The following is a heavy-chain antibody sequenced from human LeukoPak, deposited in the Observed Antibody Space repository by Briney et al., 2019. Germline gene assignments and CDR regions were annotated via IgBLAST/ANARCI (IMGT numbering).Heavy chain of an antibody. CDR2: ISSSGRTV. CDR3: ARGHWYPDL. Sequence: GGSLRLSCAASGFPFSDNYMTWIRQAPGKGLEWVSYISSSGRTVYYADSVKGRFAISRDNAENSLYLQMNSLRVEDTAVYYCARGHWYPDLWGRGTLVTVSS. J-gene: IGHJ2*01. V-gene: IGHV3-11*01. CDR1: GFPFSDNY.